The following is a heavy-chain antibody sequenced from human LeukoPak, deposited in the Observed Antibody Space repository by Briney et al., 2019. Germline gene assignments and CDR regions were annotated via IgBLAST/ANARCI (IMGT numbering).Heavy chain of an antibody. CDR1: GYRLTDNW. V-gene: IGHV5-51*01. D-gene: IGHD3-16*01. J-gene: IGHJ4*02. CDR3: VRFGLTRTLDD. Sequence: GESLKISCKISGYRLTDNWIGWVRQVPGKGLEWMGLIYPGNSDTRYSPSFQGQVTFSVDMSISTAYLQMSGLRASDHAIFYCVRFGLTRTLDDRGQGTLVSVSS. CDR2: IYPGNSDT.